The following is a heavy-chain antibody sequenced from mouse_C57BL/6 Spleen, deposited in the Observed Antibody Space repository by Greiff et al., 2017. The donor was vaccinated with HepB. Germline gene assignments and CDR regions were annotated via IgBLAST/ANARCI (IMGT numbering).Heavy chain of an antibody. CDR2: IDPSDSYT. D-gene: IGHD4-1*01. J-gene: IGHJ1*03. V-gene: IGHV1-69*01. Sequence: QVQLQQPGAELVMPGASVKLSCKASGYTFTSYWMHWVKQRPGQGLEWIGEIDPSDSYTNYNQKFKGKSTLTVDKSSSTAYMQLSSLTSEDSAVYYCARRLGPNWYFDVWGTGTTVTVSS. CDR1: GYTFTSYW. CDR3: ARRLGPNWYFDV.